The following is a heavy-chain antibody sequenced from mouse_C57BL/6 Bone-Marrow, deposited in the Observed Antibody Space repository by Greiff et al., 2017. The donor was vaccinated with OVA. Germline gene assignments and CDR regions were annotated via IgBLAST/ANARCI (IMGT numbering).Heavy chain of an antibody. CDR1: GYTFTSYW. CDR3: ARSILRYYFDY. J-gene: IGHJ2*01. V-gene: IGHV1-64*01. Sequence: QVQLKQPGAELVKPGASVKLSCKASGYTFTSYWMHWVKQRPGQGLEWIGMIHPNSGSTNYNEKFKSKATLTVDKSSSTAYMQLSSLTSEDSAVYSFARSILRYYFDYWGQGTTLTVSS. D-gene: IGHD1-1*01. CDR2: IHPNSGST.